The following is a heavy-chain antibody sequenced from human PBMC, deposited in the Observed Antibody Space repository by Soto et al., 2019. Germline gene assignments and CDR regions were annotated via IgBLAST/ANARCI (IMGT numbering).Heavy chain of an antibody. CDR1: GGTFSNDI. D-gene: IGHD6-13*01. CDR2: IIPLLDTT. V-gene: IGHV1-69*08. Sequence: SVKVSCKTSGGTFSNDIITWVRQAPGQGLEWMGRIIPLLDTTNYAQKFQGRVTITTDTSTSTVYMELSSLRSEDTAVYYCARDPGQQLVHYFDYWGQGTLVTVSS. J-gene: IGHJ4*02. CDR3: ARDPGQQLVHYFDY.